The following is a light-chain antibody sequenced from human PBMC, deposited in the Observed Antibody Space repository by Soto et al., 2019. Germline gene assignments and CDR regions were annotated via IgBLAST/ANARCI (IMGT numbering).Light chain of an antibody. Sequence: DIPMTQSPSTLSGSVGARVTITCRASQTISSWLAWYQQKPGKAPKLLIYKASTLKSGVPSRFSGSGSGTEFTLTISSLQPDDFATYYCQHYNSYSEAFGQGTKVEL. CDR2: KAS. CDR1: QTISSW. CDR3: QHYNSYSEA. V-gene: IGKV1-5*03. J-gene: IGKJ1*01.